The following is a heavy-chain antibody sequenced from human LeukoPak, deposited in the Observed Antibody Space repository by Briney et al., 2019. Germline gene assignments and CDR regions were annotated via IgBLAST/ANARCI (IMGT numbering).Heavy chain of an antibody. CDR1: GFTFSSYG. J-gene: IGHJ2*01. V-gene: IGHV3-30*02. CDR2: IRYDGSNK. Sequence: GGSLRLSCAASGFTFSSYGMHWVRQAPGKGLEWVAFIRYDGSNKYYADSVKGRFTISRDNSKNTLYLRMNSLRAEDTAVYYCAKYAVTLNWYFDLWGRGTLVTVSS. D-gene: IGHD2-21*02. CDR3: AKYAVTLNWYFDL.